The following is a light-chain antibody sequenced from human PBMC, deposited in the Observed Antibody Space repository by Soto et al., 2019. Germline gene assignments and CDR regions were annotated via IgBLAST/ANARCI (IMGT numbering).Light chain of an antibody. V-gene: IGLV2-14*01. CDR1: SSDVDGYNY. CDR2: EVI. Sequence: QSALTQPASVSGSPGQSITIACTGISSDVDGYNYVSWFQQHPGKAPKLMIYEVINRPSGVSNRFSGSKSGNTASLTISGLQAEDEADYYCSSYTGSSTLWVFGGGTKLTVL. J-gene: IGLJ3*02. CDR3: SSYTGSSTLWV.